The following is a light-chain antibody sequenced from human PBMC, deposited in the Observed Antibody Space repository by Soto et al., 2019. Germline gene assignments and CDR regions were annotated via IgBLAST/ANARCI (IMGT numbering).Light chain of an antibody. V-gene: IGKV3-15*01. CDR1: QSVSRN. CDR2: AAS. CDR3: QQDNNWPYT. J-gene: IGKJ2*01. Sequence: EIVMTQSPATLSVSPGERATLSCRASQSVSRNLAWYQQKPGQAPRLLIYAASTRATGIPARFSGSGSGTEFTLTISSLQAEDFAVYYCQQDNNWPYTFGQGTKLEIK.